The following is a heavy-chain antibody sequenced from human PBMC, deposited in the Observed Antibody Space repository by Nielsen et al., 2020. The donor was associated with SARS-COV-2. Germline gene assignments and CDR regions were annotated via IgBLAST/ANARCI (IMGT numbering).Heavy chain of an antibody. Sequence: GGSLRLSCKASGGTFSSYAISWVRQAPGQGLEWMGGIIPIFGTANYAQKFQGRVTITADESTSTAYMELSSLRSEDTAVYYCATRTVPYYYDSSGYPPYDAFDIWGQGTMVTVSS. CDR1: GGTFSSYA. J-gene: IGHJ3*02. CDR2: IIPIFGTA. V-gene: IGHV1-69*01. D-gene: IGHD3-22*01. CDR3: ATRTVPYYYDSSGYPPYDAFDI.